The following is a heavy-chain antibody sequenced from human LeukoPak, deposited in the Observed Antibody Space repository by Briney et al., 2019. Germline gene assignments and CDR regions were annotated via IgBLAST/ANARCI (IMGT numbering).Heavy chain of an antibody. CDR2: SYNSGST. Sequence: TLSLTCAVSVDSISIGGYSWRWIRQPPGKGVEWIVYSYNSGSTYYNRSLKSQLTISVDRSKNQFTLKLSSVTAADTAVYFCARGCLLLRHDAFDIWGQGTMVTVSS. D-gene: IGHD3-22*01. J-gene: IGHJ3*02. V-gene: IGHV4-30-2*01. CDR3: ARGCLLLRHDAFDI. CDR1: VDSISIGGYS.